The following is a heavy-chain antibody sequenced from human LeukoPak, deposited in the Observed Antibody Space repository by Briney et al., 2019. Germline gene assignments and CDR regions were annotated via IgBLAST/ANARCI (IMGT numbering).Heavy chain of an antibody. J-gene: IGHJ4*02. V-gene: IGHV1-69*04. CDR3: AREPSSGYAAFDY. D-gene: IGHD5-12*01. CDR1: GGTFSSYA. CDR2: IIPILGIA. Sequence: GASVKVSCKASGGTFSSYAIGWVRQAPGQGLEWMGRIIPILGIANYAQKFQGRVTITADKSTSTAYMELSSLRSEDTAVYYCAREPSSGYAAFDYWGQGTLVTVSS.